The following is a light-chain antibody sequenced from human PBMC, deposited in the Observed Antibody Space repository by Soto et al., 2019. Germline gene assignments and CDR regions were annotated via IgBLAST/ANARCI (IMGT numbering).Light chain of an antibody. Sequence: QSALTQPASVSGSPGQSITISCTGTSRDVGSYNYVSWYQQRPGKAPRLMIYDVSDRPSGISIRFSGSKSGNTASLTISGLQAEDEADYFCSSYTSSSTVVFGGGNKLTVL. CDR3: SSYTSSSTVV. CDR1: SRDVGSYNY. V-gene: IGLV2-14*01. J-gene: IGLJ3*02. CDR2: DVS.